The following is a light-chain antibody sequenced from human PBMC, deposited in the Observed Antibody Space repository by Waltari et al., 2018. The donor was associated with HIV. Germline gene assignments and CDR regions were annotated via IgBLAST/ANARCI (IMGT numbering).Light chain of an antibody. Sequence: SALTQPASVSGPPGQSVTISCTGTSYEFDLHNFFSWCQQHQVEAAQLILFGVNSRPSARSSLFSGSKSGDTASLSISGLQSGNEADYYCTTYTAKDSLLIGSGTNLTVL. V-gene: IGLV2-14*01. CDR2: GVN. J-gene: IGLJ2*01. CDR1: SYEFDLHNF. CDR3: TTYTAKDSLL.